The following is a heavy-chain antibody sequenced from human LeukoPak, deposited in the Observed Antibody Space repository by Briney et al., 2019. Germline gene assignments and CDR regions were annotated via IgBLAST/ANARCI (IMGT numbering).Heavy chain of an antibody. J-gene: IGHJ4*02. Sequence: GGSLRLSCAASGFTFSSYAMSWVRQAPGKELEWVSAISGSGGSTYYADSVKGRFTISRDNSKNTLYLQMNSLRAEDTAVYYCAKVPYGSGSSKRYFDYWGQGTLVTVSS. CDR3: AKVPYGSGSSKRYFDY. D-gene: IGHD3-10*01. CDR2: ISGSGGST. V-gene: IGHV3-23*01. CDR1: GFTFSSYA.